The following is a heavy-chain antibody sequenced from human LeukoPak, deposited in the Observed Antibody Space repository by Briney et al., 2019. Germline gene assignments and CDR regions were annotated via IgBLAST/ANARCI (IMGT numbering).Heavy chain of an antibody. CDR1: GYSISSGYY. J-gene: IGHJ3*02. CDR3: ASIRDYYGSGSYSLCAFDI. CDR2: IYYSGST. V-gene: IGHV4-38-2*02. Sequence: SETLSRTCTVSGYSISSGYYWGWILQPPGKGLEWIGSIYYSGSTYYNPSLKSRVTISVDTSKNQFSLKLSSVTAADTAVYYCASIRDYYGSGSYSLCAFDIWGQGTMVTVSS. D-gene: IGHD3-10*01.